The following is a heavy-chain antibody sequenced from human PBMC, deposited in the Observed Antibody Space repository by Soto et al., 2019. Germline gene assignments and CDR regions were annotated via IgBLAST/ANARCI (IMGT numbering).Heavy chain of an antibody. CDR2: INAGSGNT. Sequence: ASVKVSCKASGYTFTSYAMHWVRQAPGQRLEWMGWINAGSGNTKYSQKFQGRVTITRDTSASTAYMELSSLRSEDTAVYYCARDHVTQYYFDYWGQGTLVTVSS. CDR3: ARDHVTQYYFDY. CDR1: GYTFTSYA. D-gene: IGHD2-21*02. J-gene: IGHJ4*02. V-gene: IGHV1-3*01.